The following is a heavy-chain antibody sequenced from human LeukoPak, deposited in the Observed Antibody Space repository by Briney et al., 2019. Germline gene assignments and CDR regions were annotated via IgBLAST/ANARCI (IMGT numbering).Heavy chain of an antibody. D-gene: IGHD2-2*01. CDR3: ASGSFGDIVVVPAAMHY. CDR1: GFTFSSYG. Sequence: PGGSLRLSCAASGFTFSSYGMHWVRQAPGKGLEWVAVIWYDGSNKYYADSVKGRFTISRDNSKNTLYLQMNSLRAEDTAVYYCASGSFGDIVVVPAAMHYWGQGTLVTVSS. CDR2: IWYDGSNK. V-gene: IGHV3-33*08. J-gene: IGHJ4*02.